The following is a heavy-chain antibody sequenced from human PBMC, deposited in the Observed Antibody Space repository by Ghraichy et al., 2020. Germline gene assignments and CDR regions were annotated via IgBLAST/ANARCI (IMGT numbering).Heavy chain of an antibody. J-gene: IGHJ4*02. D-gene: IGHD6-6*01. Sequence: SETLSLTCAVYGGSFSGYYWSWIRQPPGKGLEWIGEINHSGSTNYNPSLKSRVTISVDTSKNQFSLKLSSVTAADTAVYYCARLDSSSSGYWGQGTLVTVSS. CDR2: INHSGST. V-gene: IGHV4-34*01. CDR1: GGSFSGYY. CDR3: ARLDSSSSGY.